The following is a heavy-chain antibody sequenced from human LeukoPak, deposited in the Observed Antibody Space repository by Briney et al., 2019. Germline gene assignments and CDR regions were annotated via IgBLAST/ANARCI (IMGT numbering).Heavy chain of an antibody. J-gene: IGHJ5*02. CDR3: ARQPKSCTPGVFVTGKACWFDP. CDR2: IYYSGIT. CDR1: GGSINSGYYY. Sequence: SETLSLTCGVSGGSINSGYYYWGWIRQTPGKGLEWIGSIYYSGITYSNPSLQSRVTLSVDTSKNEFFLHLTSVTAADTALYYCARQPKSCTPGVFVTGKACWFDPWGQGTLVIVSS. V-gene: IGHV4-39*01. D-gene: IGHD3-10*01.